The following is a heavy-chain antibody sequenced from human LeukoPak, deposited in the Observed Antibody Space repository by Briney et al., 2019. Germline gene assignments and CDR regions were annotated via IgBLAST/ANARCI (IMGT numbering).Heavy chain of an antibody. CDR2: ISWNSGSI. CDR1: GFTFDDYA. CDR3: AKGHLVWGVAGRGDAFDI. D-gene: IGHD6-19*01. Sequence: PGRSLRLSCAASGFTFDDYAMHWVRQAPGKGLEWVSGISWNSGSIGYADSVKGRFTISRDNAKNSLYLQMNSLRAEDTALYYCAKGHLVWGVAGRGDAFDIWGQGTMVTVSS. V-gene: IGHV3-9*01. J-gene: IGHJ3*02.